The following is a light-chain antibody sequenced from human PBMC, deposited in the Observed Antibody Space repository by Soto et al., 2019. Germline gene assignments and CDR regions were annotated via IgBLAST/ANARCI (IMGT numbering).Light chain of an antibody. CDR3: SSHAADNTPVV. Sequence: QSALTQPPSASGSPGQSVTISCTGTSSDVGGYNYVSWYQQHPGKAPKLMIYEVGNRPSGVPDRFSGSKSGNMASMTVSGVQAADEADYYCSSHAADNTPVVFGTGTKLTVL. J-gene: IGLJ1*01. CDR1: SSDVGGYNY. V-gene: IGLV2-8*01. CDR2: EVG.